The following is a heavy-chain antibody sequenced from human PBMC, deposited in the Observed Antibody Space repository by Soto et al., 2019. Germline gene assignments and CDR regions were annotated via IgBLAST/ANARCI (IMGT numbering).Heavy chain of an antibody. V-gene: IGHV3-48*01. CDR2: ISSSSSTI. Sequence: GGSLRLSCAASGFTFSSYSMNWVRQAPGKGLEWVSYISSSSSTINYADSVKGRFTISRDNAKNMLYLQMNSLRVEDTAVYYCARDGVGETGFFGYFDHWGQGA. CDR3: ARDGVGETGFFGYFDH. CDR1: GFTFSSYS. J-gene: IGHJ4*02. D-gene: IGHD1-26*01.